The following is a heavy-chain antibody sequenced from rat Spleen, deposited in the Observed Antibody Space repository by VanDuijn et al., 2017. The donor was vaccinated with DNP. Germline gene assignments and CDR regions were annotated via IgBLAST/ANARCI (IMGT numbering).Heavy chain of an antibody. CDR2: ISYEGSST. CDR3: AKYGYDYYWYFDF. J-gene: IGHJ1*01. CDR1: GFTFSDYN. Sequence: EVKLVESGGGLVQPGRSLKLSCAASGFTFSDYNMAWVRQAPKKGLEWVASISYEGSSTYYRDSVKGRFTISRDNAKSSLYLQMNSLKSEDTATYYCAKYGYDYYWYFDFWGPGTMVTVSS. V-gene: IGHV5-22*01. D-gene: IGHD1-7*01.